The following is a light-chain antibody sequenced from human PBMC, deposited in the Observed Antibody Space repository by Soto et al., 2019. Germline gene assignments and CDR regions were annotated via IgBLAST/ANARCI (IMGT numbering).Light chain of an antibody. Sequence: QSALTQPASVSGSTGQSITISCTGASSDIGGYNFVSWYQHHPGKAPKLLIHDVSNRPSGVSSRFSGSKSGNTASLTISGLQAEDAADYYCNSYRTVSTYVFGTGTKLTVL. CDR2: DVS. J-gene: IGLJ1*01. CDR1: SSDIGGYNF. CDR3: NSYRTVSTYV. V-gene: IGLV2-14*03.